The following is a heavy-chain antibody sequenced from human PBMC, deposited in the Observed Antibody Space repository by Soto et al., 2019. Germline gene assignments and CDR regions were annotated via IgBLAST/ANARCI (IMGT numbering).Heavy chain of an antibody. CDR2: IYYSGST. CDR3: ARDRKQWLVFSHDAFDI. D-gene: IGHD6-19*01. J-gene: IGHJ3*02. V-gene: IGHV4-59*12. CDR1: GGSISSYY. Sequence: PSETLSLTCTVSGGSISSYYWSWIRQPPGKGLEWIGYIYYSGSTNFNPSLKSRVTISRDNAKNSLYLQMNSLRAEDTAVYYCARDRKQWLVFSHDAFDIWGQGTMVTVSS.